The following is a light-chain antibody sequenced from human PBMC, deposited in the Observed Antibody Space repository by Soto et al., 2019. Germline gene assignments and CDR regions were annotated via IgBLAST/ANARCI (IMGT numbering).Light chain of an antibody. J-gene: IGKJ1*01. V-gene: IGKV3-20*01. CDR3: VQYDEPPSRWT. CDR1: QLVNSKY. CDR2: DAS. Sequence: EIVLTQSPGTLSLSPGERGTVSCRASQLVNSKYLAWYQHRPGQAPRLLIYDASRRATGIPDRFSGSASGIDFILTINRHEPEYFAVYYCVQYDEPPSRWTFGQGTKV.